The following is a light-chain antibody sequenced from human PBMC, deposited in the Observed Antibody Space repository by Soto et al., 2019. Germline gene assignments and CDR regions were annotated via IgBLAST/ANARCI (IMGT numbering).Light chain of an antibody. CDR1: ESVSRN. CDR3: QQYGSSLWT. V-gene: IGKV3-20*01. Sequence: EVVMTQSPATLSVSPGERATLSCRASESVSRNLAWYQQKPGQAPRLLIYDASTRATGIPDRFSGSGSGTDFTLTISRLEPEDFAVYYCQQYGSSLWTFGQGTKVDIK. CDR2: DAS. J-gene: IGKJ1*01.